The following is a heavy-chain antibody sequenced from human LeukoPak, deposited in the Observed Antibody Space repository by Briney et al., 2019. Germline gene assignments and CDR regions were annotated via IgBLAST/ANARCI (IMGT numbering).Heavy chain of an antibody. V-gene: IGHV3-21*01. CDR2: ISSSTNYI. Sequence: GGSLRLSCAASGFTFSSYSMNWVRQAPGKGLEWVSSISSSTNYIYYADSMKGRFTTSRDNAKNSLYLQMNSLRAEDTAVYYCARDIGYYDSSGYYPYFDYWGQGTLVTVSS. D-gene: IGHD3-22*01. CDR1: GFTFSSYS. CDR3: ARDIGYYDSSGYYPYFDY. J-gene: IGHJ4*02.